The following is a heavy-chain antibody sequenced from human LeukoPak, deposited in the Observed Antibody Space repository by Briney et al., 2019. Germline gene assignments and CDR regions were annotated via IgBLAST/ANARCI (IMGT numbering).Heavy chain of an antibody. D-gene: IGHD2-2*01. CDR2: INPSGGST. CDR1: GYTFTSYY. J-gene: IGHJ4*02. V-gene: IGHV1-46*01. Sequence: ASVKVSCKASGYTFTSYYMHWVRQAPGQGLEWMGIINPSGGSTSYAQKFQGRVTMTRDTSTSTAYMELSRLRSDDTAVYYCARDCSSTSCYGVNFDYWGQGTLVTVSS. CDR3: ARDCSSTSCYGVNFDY.